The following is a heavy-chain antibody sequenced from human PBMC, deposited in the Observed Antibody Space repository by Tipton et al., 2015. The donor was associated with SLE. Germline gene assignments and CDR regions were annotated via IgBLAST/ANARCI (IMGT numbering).Heavy chain of an antibody. Sequence: TLSLTCAVHGGSFSGYYWSWIRQPPGKGLEWIGEINHSGSTNYNPSLKSRVTISVDTSKNQFSLKLSSVTAADTAVYYCARGIVAAFYYWGQGTLVTVSS. V-gene: IGHV4-34*01. CDR2: INHSGST. CDR1: GGSFSGYY. J-gene: IGHJ4*02. CDR3: ARGIVAAFYY. D-gene: IGHD6-6*01.